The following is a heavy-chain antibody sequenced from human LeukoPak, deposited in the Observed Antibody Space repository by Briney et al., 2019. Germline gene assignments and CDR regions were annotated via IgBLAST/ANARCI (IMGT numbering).Heavy chain of an antibody. CDR3: ARTSLPSIAAPAFDP. CDR1: GGTFSGYA. D-gene: IGHD6-6*01. CDR2: IIPIFGTA. V-gene: IGHV1-69*13. J-gene: IGHJ5*02. Sequence: SVKVSCKASGGTFSGYAISWVRQAPGQGLEWMGGIIPIFGTANYAQKFQGRVTITADESTSTAYMELSSLRSEDTAVYYWARTSLPSIAAPAFDPWGQGTLVTVSS.